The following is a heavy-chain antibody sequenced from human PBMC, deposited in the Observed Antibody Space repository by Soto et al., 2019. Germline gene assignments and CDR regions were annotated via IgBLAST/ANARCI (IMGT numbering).Heavy chain of an antibody. CDR3: AKSVGLVSGYYYGIDV. J-gene: IGHJ6*02. V-gene: IGHV3-30*18. Sequence: QVQLVESGGGVVQPGRSLRLSCAASGFTFSSYGMHWVRQAPGKGLEWVAVISYDGSNKYYADSVKGRFTISRDYSKNPLYLQMNSLRAQDTAGYYCAKSVGLVSGYYYGIDVWGQGTTVTVSS. CDR2: ISYDGSNK. CDR1: GFTFSSYG. D-gene: IGHD2-2*01.